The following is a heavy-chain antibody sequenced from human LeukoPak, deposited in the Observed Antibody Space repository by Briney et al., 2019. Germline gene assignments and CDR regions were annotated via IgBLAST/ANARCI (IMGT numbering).Heavy chain of an antibody. CDR3: VREALGEWRSHGPFDI. CDR2: ISPYNGNT. Sequence: ASVNVSCSSSAQSFNLWTLNWVRQAPGKGIEWMGWISPYNGNTKYEDNLQGRISMTTDTKTTTAYMELGRLLKDLRSDWYGVREALGEWRSHGPFDIWGQGTMLTVSS. D-gene: IGHD3-16*01. J-gene: IGHJ3*02. V-gene: IGHV1-18*01. CDR1: AQSFNLWT.